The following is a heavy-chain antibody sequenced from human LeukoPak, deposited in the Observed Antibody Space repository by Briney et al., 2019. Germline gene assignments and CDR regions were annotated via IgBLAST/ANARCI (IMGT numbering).Heavy chain of an antibody. CDR3: ARDQSGSSGYFDY. J-gene: IGHJ4*02. CDR2: INPNSGGT. CDR1: GYTFTGYY. V-gene: IGHV1-2*02. Sequence: ASVKVSCKASGYTFTGYYMHWVRQAPGQGLEWMGWINPNSGGTNYAQKFQGRVTMTRDTSISTAYMELSRLRSDDTAVYYCARDQSGSSGYFDYWGQGTLVTVSS. D-gene: IGHD3-22*01.